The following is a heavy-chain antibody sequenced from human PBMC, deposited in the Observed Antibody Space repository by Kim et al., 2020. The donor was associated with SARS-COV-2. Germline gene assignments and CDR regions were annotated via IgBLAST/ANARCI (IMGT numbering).Heavy chain of an antibody. Sequence: SETLSLTCAVSGGSISSSNWWSWVRQPPGKGLEWIGEIYHSGSTNYNPSLKSRVTISVDKSKNQFSLKLSSVTAADTAVYYCARVDAPLDTYYYYGMDVWGQGTTVTVSS. CDR3: ARVDAPLDTYYYYGMDV. CDR1: GGSISSSNW. V-gene: IGHV4-4*02. J-gene: IGHJ6*02. D-gene: IGHD1-1*01. CDR2: IYHSGST.